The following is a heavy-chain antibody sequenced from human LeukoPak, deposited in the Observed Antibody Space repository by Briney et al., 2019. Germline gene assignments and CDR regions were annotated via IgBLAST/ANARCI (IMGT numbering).Heavy chain of an antibody. D-gene: IGHD3-22*01. J-gene: IGHJ4*02. CDR1: GFTFSTYG. Sequence: GGSLRLSCAASGFTFSTYGMHWVRQAPGKGLEWLTDIWYDGSNKYYTDPVKGRFTISRDNSKNTLYLQMNSLRAEDTAVYYCARASSGYYTAFDYWGQGTLVTVSS. CDR2: IWYDGSNK. CDR3: ARASSGYYTAFDY. V-gene: IGHV3-33*01.